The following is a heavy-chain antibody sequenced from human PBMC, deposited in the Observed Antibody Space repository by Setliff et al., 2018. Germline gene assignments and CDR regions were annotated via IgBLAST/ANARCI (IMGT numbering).Heavy chain of an antibody. Sequence: LRLSCAASGFAFDSYAMHWVRQAPGKGLEWVAIIFHDGRDIYYGDSVQGRFAISRDNSKNTLYLQMNSLRSDDTAVYYCAGVHWTTNWFLHYWGQGTLVTVS. J-gene: IGHJ4*01. CDR3: AGVHWTTNWFLHY. D-gene: IGHD7-27*01. CDR1: GFAFDSYA. V-gene: IGHV3-30*03. CDR2: IFHDGRDI.